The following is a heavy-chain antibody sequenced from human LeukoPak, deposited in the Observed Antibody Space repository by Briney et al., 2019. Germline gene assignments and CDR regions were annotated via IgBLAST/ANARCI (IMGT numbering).Heavy chain of an antibody. D-gene: IGHD6-19*01. Sequence: PSETLSLTCTVSGDSISSYYWNWIRQPAGKGLEWIGHIYTSGSTNYNPSLKSRVTISVDTSKNQFSLKLSSVTAADTAVYYCARGLSGWVVFNYYYYMDVWGKGTTVTVSS. V-gene: IGHV4-4*07. J-gene: IGHJ6*03. CDR3: ARGLSGWVVFNYYYYMDV. CDR2: IYTSGST. CDR1: GDSISSYY.